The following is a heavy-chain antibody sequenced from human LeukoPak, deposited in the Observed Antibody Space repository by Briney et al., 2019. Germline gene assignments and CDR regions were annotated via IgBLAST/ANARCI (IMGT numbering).Heavy chain of an antibody. V-gene: IGHV4-39*07. CDR3: ARYRGGTMEDY. J-gene: IGHJ4*02. CDR2: IYYSGST. Sequence: WVRQPPGKGLEWIGSIYYSGSTYYSPSLKSRVSISIDTSKKQFSLKLSSVTAADTAVYYCARYRGGTMEDYWGQGTLVTVSS. D-gene: IGHD3-3*01.